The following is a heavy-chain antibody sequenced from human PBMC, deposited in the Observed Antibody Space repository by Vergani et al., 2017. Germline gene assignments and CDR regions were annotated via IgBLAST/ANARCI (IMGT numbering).Heavy chain of an antibody. CDR3: ARIMVYAMFFLSRIDP. Sequence: QVQLVESGGGLVKPGGSLRLSCAASGFTFSDYYMSWIRLAPGKGLEWVSYISSSGSTIYYADSVKGRFTISRDNAKNSLYLQMNSLRAEDTAVYYCARIMVYAMFFLSRIDPWGQGTLVTVSS. V-gene: IGHV3-11*01. D-gene: IGHD2-8*01. J-gene: IGHJ5*02. CDR1: GFTFSDYY. CDR2: ISSSGSTI.